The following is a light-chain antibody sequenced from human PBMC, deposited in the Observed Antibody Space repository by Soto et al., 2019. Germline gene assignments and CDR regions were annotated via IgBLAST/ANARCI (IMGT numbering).Light chain of an antibody. J-gene: IGKJ4*01. Sequence: DIVMTQSPATLSVAPGERVTFSCRASQGVSRKLAWYQHKPGQAPRLLISGASTGATGIPARFSGSGSGTEFTLTIGSLQSEDCAIYYCQQYHTWPITFGGGNKV. CDR2: GAS. CDR1: QGVSRK. CDR3: QQYHTWPIT. V-gene: IGKV3-15*01.